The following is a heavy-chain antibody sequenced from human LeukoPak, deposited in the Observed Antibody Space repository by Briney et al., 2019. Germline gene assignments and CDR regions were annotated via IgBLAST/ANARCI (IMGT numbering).Heavy chain of an antibody. CDR1: GFTFSSYW. CDR3: ARAGRGYSSSGRFGY. Sequence: PGGSLRLSCAASGFTFSSYWMHWVRQAPGKGLVWVSRINSDGSSTSYADSVKGRFTISRDNAQNTLYLQMNSLRAEDTAVYYCARAGRGYSSSGRFGYWGQGTLVTVSS. CDR2: INSDGSST. J-gene: IGHJ4*02. V-gene: IGHV3-74*01. D-gene: IGHD6-13*01.